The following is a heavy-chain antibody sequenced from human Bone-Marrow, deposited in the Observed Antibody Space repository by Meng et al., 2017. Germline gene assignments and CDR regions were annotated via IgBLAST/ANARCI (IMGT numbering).Heavy chain of an antibody. V-gene: IGHV3-49*04. J-gene: IGHJ6*02. Sequence: GGSLRLSCAASGFTFSSYEMNWVRQAPGKGLEWVGFIRSKAYGGTTEYAASVKGRFTISRDDSKSIAYLQMNSLKTEDTAVYYCTSSPPWGRPGDWGYYYGMDVWSQGTTVTVSS. CDR3: TSSPPWGRPGDWGYYYGMDV. CDR1: GFTFSSYE. D-gene: IGHD2-21*01. CDR2: IRSKAYGGTT.